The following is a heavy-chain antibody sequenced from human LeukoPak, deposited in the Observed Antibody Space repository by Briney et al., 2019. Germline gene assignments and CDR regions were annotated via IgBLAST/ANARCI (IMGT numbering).Heavy chain of an antibody. V-gene: IGHV3-72*01. CDR2: IRNKAKTYTT. J-gene: IGHJ4*02. Sequence: PGGSLRLSYAASGFTVSSTYMSWVRQAPGKGLEWVGRIRNKAKTYTTDYAASVRGRFTISRDDSKNSLYLEMNSLKTEDTAVYYCAREYKSRLYYWGQGTLVTVSS. D-gene: IGHD1-14*01. CDR3: AREYKSRLYY. CDR1: GFTVSSTY.